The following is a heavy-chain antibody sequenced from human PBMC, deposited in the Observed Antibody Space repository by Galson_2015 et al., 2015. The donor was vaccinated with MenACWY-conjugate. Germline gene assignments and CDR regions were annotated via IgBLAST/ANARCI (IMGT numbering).Heavy chain of an antibody. J-gene: IGHJ3*02. CDR2: FDPKDGET. D-gene: IGHD2-8*02. Sequence: SVKVSCKVSGYFLSKISMHWVRQAPGKGPEWMGGFDPKDGETIYAQNFQGRVNMTEDISTDIAYMELSSLTYEDTAVYYCATGLWYAFDIWGQGTMVSVSS. V-gene: IGHV1-24*01. CDR3: ATGLWYAFDI. CDR1: GYFLSKIS.